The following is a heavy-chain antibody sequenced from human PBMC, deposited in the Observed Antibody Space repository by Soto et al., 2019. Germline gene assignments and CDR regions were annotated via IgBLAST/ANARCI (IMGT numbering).Heavy chain of an antibody. V-gene: IGHV4-30-4*01. Sequence: PSETLSLTCTVSGGSISSGDYYWSWIRQPPGKGLEWIGYIYYSGSTYYNPSLKSRVTISVDTSKNQFSLKLSSVTAADTAVYYCASLSITMVRGVIRTAWFDPWGQGTLVTVSS. CDR1: GGSISSGDYY. D-gene: IGHD3-10*01. CDR3: ASLSITMVRGVIRTAWFDP. J-gene: IGHJ5*02. CDR2: IYYSGST.